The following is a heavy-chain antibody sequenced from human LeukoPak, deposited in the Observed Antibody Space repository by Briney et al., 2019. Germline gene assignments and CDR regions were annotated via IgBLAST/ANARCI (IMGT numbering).Heavy chain of an antibody. J-gene: IGHJ4*02. CDR1: GSNFSDYY. CDR2: ISTSSNTI. Sequence: GGSLRLSCEASGSNFSDYYMSWIRQAPGKGLEWLSYISTSSNTIYYADSVKGRFTISRDNSKNTLYVQLNSLRPDDTAVYYCAKDSSDYYFDYWGQGTLVTVSS. D-gene: IGHD3-22*01. V-gene: IGHV3-11*04. CDR3: AKDSSDYYFDY.